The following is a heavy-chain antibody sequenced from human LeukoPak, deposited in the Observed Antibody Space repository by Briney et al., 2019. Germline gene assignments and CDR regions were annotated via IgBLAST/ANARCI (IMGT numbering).Heavy chain of an antibody. CDR1: GFTFSSYA. D-gene: IGHD1-26*01. V-gene: IGHV3-23*01. CDR3: ATYSGCYPGLWYFYFDY. Sequence: SGGSLRLSCAASGFTFSSYAMSWVRQAPGKGLEWVSAISGSGGSTYYAGSVKGRFTISRDNSKNTLYLQMNSLRAEDTAVYYCATYSGCYPGLWYFYFDYWGQGTLVTVSS. CDR2: ISGSGGST. J-gene: IGHJ4*02.